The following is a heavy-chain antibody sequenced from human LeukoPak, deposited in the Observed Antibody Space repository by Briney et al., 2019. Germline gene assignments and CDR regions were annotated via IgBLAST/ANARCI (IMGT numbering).Heavy chain of an antibody. J-gene: IGHJ3*02. D-gene: IGHD3-22*01. V-gene: IGHV1-2*02. CDR1: EYTFTDYH. Sequence: ASVTVSCKASEYTFTDYHIHWVRQAPGQGLEWMGWINPNSGGTNYAQKLQGRVTMTTDTSTSTAYMELRSLRSDDTAVYYCARDGAMIVVVTHDAFDIWGQGTMVTVSS. CDR3: ARDGAMIVVVTHDAFDI. CDR2: INPNSGGT.